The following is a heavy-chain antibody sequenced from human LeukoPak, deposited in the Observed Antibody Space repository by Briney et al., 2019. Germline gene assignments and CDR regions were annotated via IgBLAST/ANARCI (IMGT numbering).Heavy chain of an antibody. V-gene: IGHV5-51*01. CDR3: ARSARRYYYYYGMDV. J-gene: IGHJ6*02. CDR2: IYPGDSDT. Sequence: KVGESLKISCKGAGYSCTSYWIGWVRQMPGKGLEWMGIIYPGDSDTRYSPSFQGQVTISADKSISTAYLQWSSLKASDTAMYYCARSARRYYYYYGMDVWGQGTTVTVSS. CDR1: GYSCTSYW.